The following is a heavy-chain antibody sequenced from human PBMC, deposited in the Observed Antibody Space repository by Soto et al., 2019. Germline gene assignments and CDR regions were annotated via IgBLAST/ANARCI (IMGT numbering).Heavy chain of an antibody. CDR3: AGWWSAQEVGGVVV. J-gene: IGHJ6*02. V-gene: IGHV3-48*02. CDR1: GFTFSSYS. D-gene: IGHD2-15*01. Sequence: GGSLRLSCAASGFTFSSYSMNWVRQAPGKGLEWVSYISSSSSTIYYADSVKGRFTISRDNAKNSLYLQMNSLRDEDTAVYYCAGWWSAQEVGGVVVWRQETTDAVSS. CDR2: ISSSSSTI.